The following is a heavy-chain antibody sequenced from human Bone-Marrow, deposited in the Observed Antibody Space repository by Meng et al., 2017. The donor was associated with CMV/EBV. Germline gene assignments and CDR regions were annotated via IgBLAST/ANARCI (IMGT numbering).Heavy chain of an antibody. CDR3: ARDRMSSSWYDY. Sequence: ASVKVSCKASGYTFTGYFMHWVRQAPGQGLEWMGWINPNSGGTNYAQEFQGRVTMTGDTSISTAYMELSGLASDDTAVYYCARDRMSSSWYDYWGQGTLVTVSS. CDR1: GYTFTGYF. J-gene: IGHJ4*02. D-gene: IGHD6-13*01. CDR2: INPNSGGT. V-gene: IGHV1-2*02.